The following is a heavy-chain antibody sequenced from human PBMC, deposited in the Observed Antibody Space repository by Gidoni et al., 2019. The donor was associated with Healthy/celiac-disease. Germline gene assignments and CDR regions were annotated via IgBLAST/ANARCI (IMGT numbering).Heavy chain of an antibody. V-gene: IGHV1-2*02. J-gene: IGHJ4*02. D-gene: IGHD4-17*01. Sequence: QVQLVQSGTEVKKPGASVKVSCKASGYTFTGYYMHWVRQAPGQGLEWMGWINPNSGGTNYAQKLQGRVTMTRDTSISTAYMELSRLRSDDTAVYYCARPNYGGNFSPPDYWGQGTLVTVSS. CDR1: GYTFTGYY. CDR3: ARPNYGGNFSPPDY. CDR2: INPNSGGT.